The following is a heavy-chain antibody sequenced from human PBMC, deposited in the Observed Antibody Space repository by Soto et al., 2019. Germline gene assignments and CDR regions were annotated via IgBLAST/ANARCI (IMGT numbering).Heavy chain of an antibody. V-gene: IGHV3-48*02. CDR3: ARGPVAAIEVDYYYYAMDV. Sequence: PGGSLRLSCAASGFIFSTYSMNWVRQAPGKGLEWVSYISSTTSTKYYADSVKGRFTIFRDDAKNSLDLQMNGLRDEDTAVYYCARGPVAAIEVDYYYYAMDVWGQGTTVTVSS. D-gene: IGHD1-26*01. J-gene: IGHJ6*02. CDR1: GFIFSTYS. CDR2: ISSTTSTK.